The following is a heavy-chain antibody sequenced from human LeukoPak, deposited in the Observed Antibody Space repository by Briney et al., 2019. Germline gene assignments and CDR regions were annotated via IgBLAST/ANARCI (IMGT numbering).Heavy chain of an antibody. CDR1: GGSFSGYY. Sequence: SETLSLTCAVYGGSFSGYYWSWIRQPPGKGLEWIGEINHSGSTNYNPSLKSRVTISVDTSKNQFSLRLSSVTAADTAVYYCARERVAGTNFDYWGQGTLVTVSS. V-gene: IGHV4-34*01. J-gene: IGHJ4*02. CDR2: INHSGST. D-gene: IGHD6-19*01. CDR3: ARERVAGTNFDY.